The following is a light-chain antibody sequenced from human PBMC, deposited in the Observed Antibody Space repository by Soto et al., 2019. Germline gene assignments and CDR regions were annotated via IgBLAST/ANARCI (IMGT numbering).Light chain of an antibody. CDR1: SSDVGGYNY. CDR3: SAYTSSSLDYV. V-gene: IGLV2-14*01. J-gene: IGLJ1*01. Sequence: QSALTQPASVSGYPGQSITISCTGTSSDVGGYNYVSWYQQHPGKAPKLMIYEVSNRPSGVSNRFSGSKSGNTASLTISGLHAEDEADYYCSAYTSSSLDYVFGTGTKLTVL. CDR2: EVS.